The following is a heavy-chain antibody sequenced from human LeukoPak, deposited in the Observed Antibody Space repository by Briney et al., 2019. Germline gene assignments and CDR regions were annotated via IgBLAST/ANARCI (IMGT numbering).Heavy chain of an antibody. V-gene: IGHV3-49*04. CDR2: IRSKAYGGTT. D-gene: IGHD3-10*01. CDR3: TRPAAAYGSGSYYNVVPY. Sequence: GGSLRLSCTASGFTFGDYAMSWVRQAPGKGLEWVGFIRSKAYGGTTEYAASVKGRFTISRDDPKSIAYLQMNSLKTEDTAVYYCTRPAAAYGSGSYYNVVPYWGQGTLVTVSS. J-gene: IGHJ4*02. CDR1: GFTFGDYA.